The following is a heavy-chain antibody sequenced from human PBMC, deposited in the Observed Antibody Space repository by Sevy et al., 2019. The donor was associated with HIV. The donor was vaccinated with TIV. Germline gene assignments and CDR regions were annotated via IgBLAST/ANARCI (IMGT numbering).Heavy chain of an antibody. CDR2: KRQDGSMN. CDR3: ARSIAAIGPDY. Sequence: GGSLRLSGAASGSPFRSYGMPWVRQAPGRGLEGGAKKRQDGSMNYYVNSVKGRFTISRENAKNSVYLQMNSVRAEDRAIYYCARSIAAIGPDYWGQGTLVTVSS. V-gene: IGHV3-7*01. D-gene: IGHD6-13*01. CDR1: GSPFRSYG. J-gene: IGHJ4*02.